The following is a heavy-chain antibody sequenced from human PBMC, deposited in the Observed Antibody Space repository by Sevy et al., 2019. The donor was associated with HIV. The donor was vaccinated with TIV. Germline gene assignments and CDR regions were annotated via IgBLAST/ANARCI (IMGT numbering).Heavy chain of an antibody. V-gene: IGHV3-30*02. J-gene: IGHJ4*02. D-gene: IGHD1-7*01. CDR3: AKTGTTQLDY. Sequence: GGSLRLSCAASGFTFSRFGMHWVRQAPGKGLEWVAFIRYDGGNKYYVDSVKGRFTISRDNSKNTLYLQMDALRAEDTAVYYCAKTGTTQLDYWGQGPLVTVSS. CDR2: IRYDGGNK. CDR1: GFTFSRFG.